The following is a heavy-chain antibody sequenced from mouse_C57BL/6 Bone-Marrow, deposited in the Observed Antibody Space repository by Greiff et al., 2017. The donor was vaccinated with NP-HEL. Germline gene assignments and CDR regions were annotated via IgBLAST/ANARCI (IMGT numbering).Heavy chain of an antibody. CDR3: ARSRIYWYFDV. CDR1: GFTFGSYG. D-gene: IGHD1-1*01. CDR2: ISSGGSYT. Sequence: EVMLVESGGDLVKPGGSLKLSCAASGFTFGSYGMSWVRQTPDKRLEWVATISSGGSYTYYPDSVKGRFTISRDNAKNTLYLQMSSLKSEDTAMYYCARSRIYWYFDVWGTGTTVTVS. V-gene: IGHV5-6*01. J-gene: IGHJ1*03.